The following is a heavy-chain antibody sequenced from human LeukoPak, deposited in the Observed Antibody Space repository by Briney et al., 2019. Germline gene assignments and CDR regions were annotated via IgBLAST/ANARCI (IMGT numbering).Heavy chain of an antibody. CDR3: ARHTIFGVVIIFDY. D-gene: IGHD3-3*01. V-gene: IGHV4-59*08. J-gene: IGHJ4*02. Sequence: SETLSLTCTVSGGSISSYYWSWIRQPPGKGLEWIGYIYYSGGTNYNPSLKSRVTISVDTSKNQFSLKLSSVTAADTAVYYCARHTIFGVVIIFDYWGQGTLVTVSS. CDR2: IYYSGGT. CDR1: GGSISSYY.